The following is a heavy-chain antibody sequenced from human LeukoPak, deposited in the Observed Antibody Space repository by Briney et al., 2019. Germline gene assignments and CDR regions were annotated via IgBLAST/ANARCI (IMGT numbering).Heavy chain of an antibody. J-gene: IGHJ4*02. CDR1: GFTFSNAW. CDR3: VTDYLQGETATIRVNY. CDR2: IQSKADGGAA. V-gene: IGHV3-15*01. D-gene: IGHD5-24*01. Sequence: PGGSLRLSCAASGFTFSNAWMSWVRQAPGKGLEWVGRIQSKADGGAADYAAPVKGKFTISRDDPKNTVYLQMNSLKTEDTAVYYCVTDYLQGETATIRVNYWGQGTLVTVSS.